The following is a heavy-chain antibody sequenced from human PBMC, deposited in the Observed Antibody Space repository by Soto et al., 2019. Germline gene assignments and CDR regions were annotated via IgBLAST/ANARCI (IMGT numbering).Heavy chain of an antibody. CDR2: FDPEDGET. CDR1: GYTLTELS. V-gene: IGHV1-24*01. Sequence: ASVKVSCKVSGYTLTELSMHWVRQAPGKGLEWMGGFDPEDGETIYAQKFQGRVTMTEDTSTDTAYMQLSSLRSEDTAVYYCAGDPKVKSSDYRYSWFDPWGQGTLVTVSS. CDR3: AGDPKVKSSDYRYSWFDP. J-gene: IGHJ5*02. D-gene: IGHD3-10*01.